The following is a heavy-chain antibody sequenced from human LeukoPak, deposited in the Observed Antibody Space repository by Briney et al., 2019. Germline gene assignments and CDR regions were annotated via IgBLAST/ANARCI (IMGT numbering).Heavy chain of an antibody. CDR2: INPNSGGT. CDR1: GYTFTGYY. D-gene: IGHD3-22*01. V-gene: IGHV1-2*02. Sequence: ASVKVSCKASGYTFTGYYMHWVRQAPGQGLEWMGWINPNSGGTNYAQKFQGRVTMSRDTSISTAYMELSRLRSDDTAVYYCARGSYYYEPWSDPWGQGTLVTVSS. J-gene: IGHJ5*02. CDR3: ARGSYYYEPWSDP.